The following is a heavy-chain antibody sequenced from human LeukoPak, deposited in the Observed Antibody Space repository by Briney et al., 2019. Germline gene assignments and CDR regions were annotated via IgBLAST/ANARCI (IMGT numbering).Heavy chain of an antibody. Sequence: GASVKVSCKASGYTFTSYDINWVRQATGQGLEWMGWMNPNSGNTGYAQKFQGGVTMTRNTSISTAYMELSSLRSEDTAVYYCARGQRYFDWLFDYWGQGTLVTVSS. CDR2: MNPNSGNT. CDR1: GYTFTSYD. V-gene: IGHV1-8*01. CDR3: ARGQRYFDWLFDY. D-gene: IGHD3-9*01. J-gene: IGHJ4*02.